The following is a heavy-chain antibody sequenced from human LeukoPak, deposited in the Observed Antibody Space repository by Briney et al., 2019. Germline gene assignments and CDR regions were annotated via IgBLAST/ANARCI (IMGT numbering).Heavy chain of an antibody. Sequence: GGSLRLSCAASGLTFSNYWMDWVRQAPGKGLEWLSYISNTGSTVFYANSVMGRFTVSRDNAKRSLYLQIKSLRDDDTAVYHCALGTINKDYYFGMDVWGQGTTVTVSS. CDR2: ISNTGSTV. D-gene: IGHD2-8*01. J-gene: IGHJ6*02. V-gene: IGHV3-48*02. CDR1: GLTFSNYW. CDR3: ALGTINKDYYFGMDV.